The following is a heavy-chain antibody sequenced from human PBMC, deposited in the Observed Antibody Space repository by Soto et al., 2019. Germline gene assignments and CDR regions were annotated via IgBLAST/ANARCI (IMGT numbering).Heavy chain of an antibody. CDR2: TYYRSKWYS. CDR3: ARDTPPKSGWYYFDS. CDR1: GDSVSSNSAA. Sequence: SQTLSLTCAISGDSVSSNSAAWSWIRQSPSRGLEWLGRTYYRSKWYSDYAVSVRSRIAINADASKNQFSLQLNSVTPEDTAVYYCARDTPPKSGWYYFDSWGQGTLVTAPQ. J-gene: IGHJ4*02. V-gene: IGHV6-1*01. D-gene: IGHD6-19*01.